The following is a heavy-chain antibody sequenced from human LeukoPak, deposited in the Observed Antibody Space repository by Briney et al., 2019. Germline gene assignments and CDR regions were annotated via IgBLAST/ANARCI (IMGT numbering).Heavy chain of an antibody. CDR2: INRSGST. V-gene: IGHV4-34*01. J-gene: IGHJ6*03. CDR3: ARGGGSSWYYYYYMDV. Sequence: SETLSLTCAVYGGSFSGYYWSWILQPPGKGLEWIGEINRSGSTNYNPSLKSRVTISVDTSKNQFSLKLSSVTAADTAVYYCARGGGSSWYYYYYMDVWGKGTTVTVSS. D-gene: IGHD6-13*01. CDR1: GGSFSGYY.